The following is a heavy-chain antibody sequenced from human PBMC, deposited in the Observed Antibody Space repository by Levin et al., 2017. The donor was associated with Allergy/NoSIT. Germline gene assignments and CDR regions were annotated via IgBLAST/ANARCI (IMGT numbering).Heavy chain of an antibody. CDR1: GFTFSSYS. V-gene: IGHV3-21*01. D-gene: IGHD4-17*01. CDR3: ARDSPESWDYGDPYWYFDL. J-gene: IGHJ2*01. CDR2: ISSSSSYI. Sequence: NSGGSLRLSCAASGFTFSSYSMNWVRQAPGKGLEWVSSISSSSSYIYYADSVKGRFTISRDNAKNSLYLQMNSLRAEDTAVYYCARDSPESWDYGDPYWYFDLWGRGTLVTVSS.